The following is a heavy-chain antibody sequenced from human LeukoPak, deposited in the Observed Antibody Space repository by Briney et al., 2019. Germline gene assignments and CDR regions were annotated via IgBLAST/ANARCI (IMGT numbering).Heavy chain of an antibody. CDR2: IRSKANSYAT. Sequence: GGSLRLSCAASGFTFSGSAMHWVRQASGKGLEWVGGIRSKANSYATAYAASVKGRFTISRDDSKNTAYLQMNSLKTEDTAVYYCTRHTVVTGPFDYWGQGTLVTVSS. CDR3: TRHTVVTGPFDY. CDR1: GFTFSGSA. V-gene: IGHV3-73*01. D-gene: IGHD2-21*02. J-gene: IGHJ4*02.